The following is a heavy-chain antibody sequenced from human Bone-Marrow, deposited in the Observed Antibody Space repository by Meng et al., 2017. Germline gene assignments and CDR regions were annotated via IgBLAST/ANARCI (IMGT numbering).Heavy chain of an antibody. CDR2: ISGSGGST. CDR1: GFTFSSYA. Sequence: GESLKISCAASGFTFSSYAMSWVRQTPGKGLEWVSVISGSGGSTFYADSVKGRFTISRDNSKNSLYLQMNSLRAEDTAVYYCARDRGYYDSSGYYGDDAFDIWGQGTMVTVSS. J-gene: IGHJ3*02. CDR3: ARDRGYYDSSGYYGDDAFDI. V-gene: IGHV3-23*01. D-gene: IGHD3-22*01.